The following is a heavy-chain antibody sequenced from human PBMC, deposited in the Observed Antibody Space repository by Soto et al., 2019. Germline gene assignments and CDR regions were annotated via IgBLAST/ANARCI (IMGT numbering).Heavy chain of an antibody. CDR2: INPNSGGT. D-gene: IGHD1-1*01. CDR1: SVAITNSG. V-gene: IGHV1-2*02. J-gene: IGHJ3*01. CDR3: ACNEKAVTGYDAL. Sequence: ASEKGSCTGGSVAITNSGCSCVLRPLGQGLEWMGWINPNSGGTNYAQKFQGRVTMTRDTSISTAYMELRRLRSADTAGYYCACNEKAVTGYDAL.